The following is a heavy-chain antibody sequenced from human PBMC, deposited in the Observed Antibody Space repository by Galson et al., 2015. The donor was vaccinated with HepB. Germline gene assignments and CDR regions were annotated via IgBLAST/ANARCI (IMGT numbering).Heavy chain of an antibody. CDR2: INAGNGNT. CDR1: GYTFTSYA. CDR3: ASLSAAGNGDYYYYGMDV. Sequence: SVKVSCKASGYTFTSYAMHWVRQAPGQRLEWMGWINAGNGNTKYSQKFQGRVTITRDTSASTAYMELSSLRSEDTAVYYCASLSAAGNGDYYYYGMDVWGQGTTVTVSS. D-gene: IGHD6-13*01. J-gene: IGHJ6*02. V-gene: IGHV1-3*01.